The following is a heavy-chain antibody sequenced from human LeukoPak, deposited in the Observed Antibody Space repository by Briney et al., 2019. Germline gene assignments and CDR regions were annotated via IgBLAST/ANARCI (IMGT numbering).Heavy chain of an antibody. D-gene: IGHD3-22*01. CDR2: IYTSGST. CDR1: GGSISNYY. J-gene: IGHJ4*02. Sequence: SETLSLTCTVSGGSISNYYWSWIRQPAGKGLEWIGHIYTSGSTNYNPSLKSRVTMSIDTSKNQFSLKLSSVIAADTAVYYCARMGYTYYYDSSGYHFDYWGQGTPVTVSS. V-gene: IGHV4-4*07. CDR3: ARMGYTYYYDSSGYHFDY.